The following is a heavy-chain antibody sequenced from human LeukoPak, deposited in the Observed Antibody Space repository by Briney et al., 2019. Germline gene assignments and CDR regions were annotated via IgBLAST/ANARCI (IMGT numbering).Heavy chain of an antibody. J-gene: IGHJ4*02. CDR3: ARGGFGRPFDY. CDR1: GGSINSYY. V-gene: IGHV4-59*01. CDR2: IYYSGST. Sequence: SETLSLTCTVSGGSINSYYWSWIRQPPGKGLEWIGYIYYSGSTIYNPSLKSRVTISVDTSKNHFSLKLTSVTAADTAVYYCARGGFGRPFDYWGQGTLVTVSS. D-gene: IGHD3-3*01.